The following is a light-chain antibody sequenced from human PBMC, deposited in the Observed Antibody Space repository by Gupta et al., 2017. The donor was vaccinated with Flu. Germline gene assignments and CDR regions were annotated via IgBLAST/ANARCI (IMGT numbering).Light chain of an antibody. CDR3: QVWDSSSDHFVI. J-gene: IGLJ2*01. Sequence: SYVLTQPPSVSVAPGKTARITCGGNNIGSKSVPWYQQRPGQAPVVAVHDDSDRPSGIPERFSGSNSGNTATLTISRVEAGDEADYYCQVWDSSSDHFVIFGGGTKLTVL. CDR1: NIGSKS. V-gene: IGLV3-21*03. CDR2: DDS.